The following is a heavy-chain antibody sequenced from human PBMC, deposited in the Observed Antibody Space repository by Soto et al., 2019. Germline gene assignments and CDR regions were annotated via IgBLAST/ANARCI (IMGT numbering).Heavy chain of an antibody. V-gene: IGHV4-59*01. Sequence: PSETLSLTCTVSGGSISSYYWSWIRQPPGKGLEWIGYIYYSGSTNYNPSLKSRVTISVDTSKNQFSLKLSSVTAADTAVYYCARVPYYYDSSGYYLYFDYWGQGTLVTVS. CDR2: IYYSGST. D-gene: IGHD3-22*01. CDR1: GGSISSYY. CDR3: ARVPYYYDSSGYYLYFDY. J-gene: IGHJ4*02.